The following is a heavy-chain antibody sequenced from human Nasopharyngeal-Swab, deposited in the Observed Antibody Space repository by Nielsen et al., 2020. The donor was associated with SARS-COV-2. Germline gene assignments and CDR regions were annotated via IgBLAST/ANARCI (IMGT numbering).Heavy chain of an antibody. Sequence: GESLKISCMASGYTFVNHWIGWVRQKPGKGLEWMGIVYPGNTAIEYSPSFHGHVTISADKSINTAYLQWKSLRASDTAMYFCARRAARDGYNYEVDPWGQGTLVTVSS. D-gene: IGHD5-24*01. J-gene: IGHJ5*02. CDR3: ARRAARDGYNYEVDP. V-gene: IGHV5-51*01. CDR1: GYTFVNHW. CDR2: VYPGNTAI.